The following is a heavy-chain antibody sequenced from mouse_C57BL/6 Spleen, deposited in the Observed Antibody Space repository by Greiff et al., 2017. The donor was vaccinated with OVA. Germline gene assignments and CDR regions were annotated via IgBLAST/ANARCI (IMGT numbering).Heavy chain of an antibody. Sequence: EVQLQQSGPELVKPGASVKISCKASGYSFTGYYMNWVKQSPEKSLEWIGEINPSTGGTTYNQKFKAKATLTVDKSSSTAYMQLKSLTSEDSAVYYCARSGVVAGDFDYWGQGTTLTVSS. J-gene: IGHJ2*01. V-gene: IGHV1-42*01. CDR2: INPSTGGT. CDR3: ARSGVVAGDFDY. D-gene: IGHD1-1*01. CDR1: GYSFTGYY.